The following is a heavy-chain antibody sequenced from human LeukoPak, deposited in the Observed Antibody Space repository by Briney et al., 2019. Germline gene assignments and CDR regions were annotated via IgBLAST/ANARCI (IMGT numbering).Heavy chain of an antibody. CDR2: IYNGGRT. Sequence: SETLSLTCSVSGGSVTSGGYYWSWIRQHPGKGLEWIGHIYNGGRTWYNPSLKSRVYISGDTSKNQFSLNLTSVSAADTAVYYCARSEGYCSGGSCNTYFDYWGQGTLVTVSS. CDR3: ARSEGYCSGGSCNTYFDY. CDR1: GGSVTSGGYY. J-gene: IGHJ4*02. V-gene: IGHV4-31*03. D-gene: IGHD2-15*01.